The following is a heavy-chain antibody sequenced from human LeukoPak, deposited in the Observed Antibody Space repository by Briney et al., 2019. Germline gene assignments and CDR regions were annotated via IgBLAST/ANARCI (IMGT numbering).Heavy chain of an antibody. Sequence: ASVKVSCKASGYTFTSYAMHWVRQAPGQRLEWMGWTNAGNGNTEYSQKFQGRVTITRDTSASTAYMELSSLRSEDTAVYYCARGFAVVVPAAIGYWGQGTLVTVSS. J-gene: IGHJ4*02. CDR1: GYTFTSYA. CDR3: ARGFAVVVPAAIGY. D-gene: IGHD2-2*02. CDR2: TNAGNGNT. V-gene: IGHV1-3*01.